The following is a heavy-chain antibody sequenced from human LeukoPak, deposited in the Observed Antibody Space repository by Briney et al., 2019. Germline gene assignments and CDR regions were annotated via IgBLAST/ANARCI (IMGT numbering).Heavy chain of an antibody. CDR3: AKVMSMALLRDYYGMDV. CDR2: ISYDGSNK. V-gene: IGHV3-30*18. Sequence: QPGGSRGLSCAASGFTFISYGMHWVRQAPAKGLEGGAVISYDGSNKYYADSVKGRFTISRDNSKNTLYLQMNSLRAEDTAVYYCAKVMSMALLRDYYGMDVWGQGTTVTVSS. J-gene: IGHJ6*02. D-gene: IGHD5-24*01. CDR1: GFTFISYG.